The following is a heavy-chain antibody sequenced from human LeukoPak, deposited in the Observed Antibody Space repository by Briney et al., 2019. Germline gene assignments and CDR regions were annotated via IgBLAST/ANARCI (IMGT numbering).Heavy chain of an antibody. Sequence: ASVKVSCKASGYTFTSYYMHWVRQAPGQGLEWMGIINPSGGSTSYAQKFQGRVTMTRETSTSTVYMELSSLRSEDTAVYYCARSGGDIVVVPAAGGKFDPWGQGTLVTVSS. CDR1: GYTFTSYY. V-gene: IGHV1-46*01. D-gene: IGHD2-2*01. CDR2: INPSGGST. J-gene: IGHJ5*02. CDR3: ARSGGDIVVVPAAGGKFDP.